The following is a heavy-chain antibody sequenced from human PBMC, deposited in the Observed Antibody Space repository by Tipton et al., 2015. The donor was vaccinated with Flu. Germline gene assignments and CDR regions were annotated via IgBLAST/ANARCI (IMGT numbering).Heavy chain of an antibody. J-gene: IGHJ6*02. CDR2: INPNSGGT. CDR3: ARVRVRPDPYYYGMDV. CDR1: GYTFTGYY. Sequence: QFGPEVKKPGASVKVSCKASGYTFTGYYMHWVRQAPGQGLEWMGWINPNSGGTNYAQKFQGRVTMTRDTSISTAYMELSRLRSDDTAVYYCARVRVRPDPYYYGMDVWGQGTTVTVSS. V-gene: IGHV1-2*02. D-gene: IGHD4/OR15-4a*01.